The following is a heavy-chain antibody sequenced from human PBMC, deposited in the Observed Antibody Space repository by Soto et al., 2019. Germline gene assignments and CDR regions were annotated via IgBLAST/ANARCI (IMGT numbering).Heavy chain of an antibody. CDR2: INHSGST. D-gene: IGHD2-2*01. J-gene: IGHJ6*02. CDR3: ARRSSYYYYFAMDF. V-gene: IGHV4-34*01. CDR1: GGSFNDYY. Sequence: QVQLQQWGAGLLKPSETLSLTCTVYGGSFNDYYSTWIRQSPGKGLEWIGEINHSGSTNYNPSLKSRVTISIDTARNEFCLILSSMPAADTAVYYCARRSSYYYYFAMDFWGQGTTVTVSS.